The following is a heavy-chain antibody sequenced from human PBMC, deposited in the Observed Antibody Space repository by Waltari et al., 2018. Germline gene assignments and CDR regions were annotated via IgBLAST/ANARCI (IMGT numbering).Heavy chain of an antibody. V-gene: IGHV3-7*01. CDR3: SVSLND. CDR1: GFTFSNYW. Sequence: CAASGFTFSNYWMDWVRQAPGKGLEWVANIKEDGSESHYVDSVKGRFTISRDNAQNLLSLQMDSLRAEDTAVYYCSVSLNDWGQGTLVTVSS. CDR2: IKEDGSES. J-gene: IGHJ4*02.